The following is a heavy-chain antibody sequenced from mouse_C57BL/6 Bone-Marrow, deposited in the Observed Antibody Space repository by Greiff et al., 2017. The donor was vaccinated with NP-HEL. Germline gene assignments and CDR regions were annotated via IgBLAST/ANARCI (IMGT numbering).Heavy chain of an antibody. CDR1: GFTFTDYY. J-gene: IGHJ1*03. Sequence: EVQLVESGGGLVQPGGSLSLSCAASGFTFTDYYMSWVRQPPGKALEWLGFIRNKANGYTTEYSVSGKGRSTISRDNSQSILYLQMNALRAEDSATYYCARYNGDWYFDVWGTGTTVTVSS. CDR2: IRNKANGYTT. CDR3: ARYNGDWYFDV. V-gene: IGHV7-3*01.